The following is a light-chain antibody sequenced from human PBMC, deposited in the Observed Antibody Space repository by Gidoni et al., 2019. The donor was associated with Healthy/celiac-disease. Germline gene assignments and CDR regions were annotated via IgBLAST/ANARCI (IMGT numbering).Light chain of an antibody. J-gene: IGKJ2*01. V-gene: IGKV3-20*01. Sequence: EIVLTQSPDTLSLSPGERATLSCRARQSVSSSYLAWYQQKPGQAPRLLIYGASSRATGIPDRFSGSGSGTDFTLTISRLEPEDFAVYYCQQYGSSPYTFXQXTKLEIK. CDR2: GAS. CDR1: QSVSSSY. CDR3: QQYGSSPYT.